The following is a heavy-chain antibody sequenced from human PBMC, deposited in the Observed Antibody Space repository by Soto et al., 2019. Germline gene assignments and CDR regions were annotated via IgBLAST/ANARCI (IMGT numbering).Heavy chain of an antibody. Sequence: VQLLESGGGLVQPGGSLRLSCAAYGFSFRNYAMSWVRQAPGKGLEWISTLTGSSSNTYYADSVQGRFAISRDNSRNTLYLQMHSLTAEDTAVYYFANGRATYGLLTHDCWGQGTLVTVSS. J-gene: IGHJ4*02. CDR3: ANGRATYGLLTHDC. V-gene: IGHV3-23*01. D-gene: IGHD3-9*01. CDR2: LTGSSSNT. CDR1: GFSFRNYA.